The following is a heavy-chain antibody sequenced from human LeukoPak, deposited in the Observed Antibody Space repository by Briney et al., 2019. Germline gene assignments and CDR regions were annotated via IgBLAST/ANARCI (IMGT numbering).Heavy chain of an antibody. V-gene: IGHV1-8*03. CDR1: GYTFTSYD. CDR3: ARNYPIYCSGGSCYQDY. Sequence: ASVKVSCKASGYTFTSYDINWVRQATGQGLEWMGWMNPNSGNTGYAQKFQGRVTITRNTSISTAYMELRSLRSDDTAVYYCARNYPIYCSGGSCYQDYWGQGTLVTVSS. CDR2: MNPNSGNT. J-gene: IGHJ4*02. D-gene: IGHD2-15*01.